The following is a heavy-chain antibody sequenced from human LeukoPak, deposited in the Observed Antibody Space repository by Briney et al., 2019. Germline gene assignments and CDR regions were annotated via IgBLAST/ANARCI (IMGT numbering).Heavy chain of an antibody. Sequence: ASVKVSCKASGYTFTSYYMHWVRQAPGQGVEWMGIINPSGGSTSYAQKFQGRVTMTRDMSTSTVYMELSSLRSEDTAVYYCAREYSSSGVDYWGQGTLVTVSS. CDR3: AREYSSSGVDY. D-gene: IGHD6-13*01. CDR2: INPSGGST. V-gene: IGHV1-46*01. J-gene: IGHJ4*02. CDR1: GYTFTSYY.